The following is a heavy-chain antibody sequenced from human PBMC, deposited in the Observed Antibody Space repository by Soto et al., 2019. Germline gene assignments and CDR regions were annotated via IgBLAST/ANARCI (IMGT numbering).Heavy chain of an antibody. Sequence: PAGSLRLSCVPPGFTFSAYPMSWVRQAPWKGLEWVSGLSESGDSTQYADSVKGRFSISRDNFKNTLFLQMNSLRAEDTAVYYCSRRDGLTGSTYSFDSWGQGTLVTVSS. V-gene: IGHV3-23*01. J-gene: IGHJ4*02. CDR2: LSESGDST. CDR3: SRRDGLTGSTYSFDS. D-gene: IGHD3-9*01. CDR1: GFTFSAYP.